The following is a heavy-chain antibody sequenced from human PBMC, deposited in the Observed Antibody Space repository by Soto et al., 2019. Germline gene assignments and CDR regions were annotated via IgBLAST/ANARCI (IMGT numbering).Heavy chain of an antibody. Sequence: SETLSLTCAVSGGSISSSNWWSWVRQPPGKGLEWIGEIYHSGSTNYNPSLKSRVTISVDKSKNQFSLKLSSVTAADTAVYYCASGFISSGQAYYFDYWGQGTLVTVSS. CDR3: ASGFISSGQAYYFDY. J-gene: IGHJ4*02. V-gene: IGHV4-4*02. CDR2: IYHSGST. D-gene: IGHD6-19*01. CDR1: GGSISSSNW.